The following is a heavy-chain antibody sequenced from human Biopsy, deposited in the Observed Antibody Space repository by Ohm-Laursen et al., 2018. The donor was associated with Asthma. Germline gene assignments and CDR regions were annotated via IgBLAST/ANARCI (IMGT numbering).Heavy chain of an antibody. CDR3: ASQSSGPDFWSGYYYFDY. Sequence: SLRLSCAASGFTFSSYSMNWVRQAPGKGLEWVSYISSSSSTIYYADSVKGRFTISRDNSTNTLYLQMNSLRAEDTAVYYCASQSSGPDFWSGYYYFDYWGQGTLVTVSS. CDR2: ISSSSSTI. V-gene: IGHV3-48*01. D-gene: IGHD3-3*01. J-gene: IGHJ4*02. CDR1: GFTFSSYS.